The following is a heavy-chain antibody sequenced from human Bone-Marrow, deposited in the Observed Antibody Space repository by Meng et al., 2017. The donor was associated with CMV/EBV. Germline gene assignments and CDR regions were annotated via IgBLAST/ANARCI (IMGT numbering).Heavy chain of an antibody. CDR3: ARVKGYCSSSCSLSPIDY. CDR2: IYYSGST. J-gene: IGHJ4*02. D-gene: IGHD2-2*01. V-gene: IGHV4-61*01. CDR1: GGSVSSGSYY. Sequence: SETLSLTCTASGGSVSSGSYYWSWIRQPPGKGLEWIGYIYYSGSTNYNPSLKSRVTISVDTPKHQFSLKLSSVTAADTAVYYCARVKGYCSSSCSLSPIDYWGQGTLVTVSS.